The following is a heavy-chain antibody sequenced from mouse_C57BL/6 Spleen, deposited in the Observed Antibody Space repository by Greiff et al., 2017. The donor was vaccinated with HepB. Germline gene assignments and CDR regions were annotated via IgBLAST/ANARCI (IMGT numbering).Heavy chain of an antibody. CDR2: IDPSDSET. CDR3: ARQWVGVYFDV. V-gene: IGHV1-52*01. Sequence: QVQLQQSGAELVRPGSSVKLSCKASGYTFTSYWMHWVKQRPIQGLEWIGNIDPSDSETHYNQKFKDKATLTVDKSSSAAYMQLSSLTSEDSAVYYCARQWVGVYFDVWGTGTTVTVSS. J-gene: IGHJ1*03. CDR1: GYTFTSYW. D-gene: IGHD3-1*01.